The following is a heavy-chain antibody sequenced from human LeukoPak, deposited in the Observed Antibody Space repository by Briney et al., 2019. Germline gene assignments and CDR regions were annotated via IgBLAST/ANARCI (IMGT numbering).Heavy chain of an antibody. CDR1: GYTFTGYY. CDR2: INPNSGGT. V-gene: IGHV1-2*02. D-gene: IGHD3-22*01. J-gene: IGHJ4*02. Sequence: ASVKVSCQASGYTFTGYYLHWVRQAPAQGLEWMGWINPNSGGTNYAQKFQGRVTMTRDTSISTAYMELNSLKTEDTAVYFCARGHDNRGSSQIHFDYWGQGSLVTVSS. CDR3: ARGHDNRGSSQIHFDY.